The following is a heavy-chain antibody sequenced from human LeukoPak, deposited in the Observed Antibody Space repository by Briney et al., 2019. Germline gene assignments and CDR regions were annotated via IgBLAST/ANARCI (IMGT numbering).Heavy chain of an antibody. J-gene: IGHJ4*02. D-gene: IGHD6-19*01. V-gene: IGHV3-21*01. CDR2: ISSSSSYI. CDR1: GFTFSSYS. Sequence: GGSLRLSCAASGFTFSSYSMNWVRQAPGKGLEWVSSISSSSSYIYYAVSVKGRFTISRDNAKNSLYLQMNSLRAEDTAVYYCARDSDSSGWYIVPYYFDYWGQGTLVTVSS. CDR3: ARDSDSSGWYIVPYYFDY.